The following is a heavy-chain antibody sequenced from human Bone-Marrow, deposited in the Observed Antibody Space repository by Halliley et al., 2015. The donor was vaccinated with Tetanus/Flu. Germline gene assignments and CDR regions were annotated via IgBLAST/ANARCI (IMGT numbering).Heavy chain of an antibody. Sequence: TLSLTCAVSGDSISSANSWSWVRQPPGKGLEFLGEIGQTGITNYNPSLKGRVTISVDHSKNQVSLRLTSMTAADTAIYYCVKDLFSYEATQQDYWGHGALFAVSS. V-gene: IGHV4-4*02. CDR3: VKDLFSYEATQQDY. J-gene: IGHJ4*03. D-gene: IGHD1-26*01. CDR2: IGQTGIT. CDR1: GDSISSANS.